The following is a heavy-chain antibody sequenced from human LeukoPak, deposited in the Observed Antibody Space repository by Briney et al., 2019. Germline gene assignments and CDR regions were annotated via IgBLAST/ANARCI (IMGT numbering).Heavy chain of an antibody. J-gene: IGHJ6*03. D-gene: IGHD1-1*01. Sequence: GGSLRLSCAASGFTFSSYAMSWVRQAPGKGLEWVANIKQDGSEKYYVDSVKGRFTISRDNAKNSLYLQMNSLRAEDTAVYYCARYWRPYYYYYMDVWGKGTTVTVSS. V-gene: IGHV3-7*01. CDR3: ARYWRPYYYYYMDV. CDR2: IKQDGSEK. CDR1: GFTFSSYA.